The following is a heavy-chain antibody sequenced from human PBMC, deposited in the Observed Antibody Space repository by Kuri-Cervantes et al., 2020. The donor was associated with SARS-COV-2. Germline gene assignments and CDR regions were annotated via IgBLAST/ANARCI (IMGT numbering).Heavy chain of an antibody. CDR2: IYHSGST. J-gene: IGHJ6*02. CDR3: ARTGWFGENYYGMDV. CDR1: GGSISSGGYS. V-gene: IGHV4-30-2*01. D-gene: IGHD3-10*01. Sequence: LSLTCAVSGGSISSGGYSWSWIRQPPGKGLEWIGYIYHSGSTYYNPSLKSRVTISVDRSKNQFSPKLSSVTAADTAVYYCARTGWFGENYYGMDVWGQGTTVTVSS.